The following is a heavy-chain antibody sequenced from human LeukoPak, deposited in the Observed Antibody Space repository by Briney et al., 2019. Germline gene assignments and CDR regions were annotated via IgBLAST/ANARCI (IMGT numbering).Heavy chain of an antibody. D-gene: IGHD3-22*01. CDR1: GFTFSSYG. V-gene: IGHV3-64*04. CDR3: ARGYDSSGYYHYYFDY. CDR2: ISSNGGTT. J-gene: IGHJ4*02. Sequence: GGSLRLSCAASGFTFSSYGMYWVRQAPGKGLEYVSAISSNGGTTYYADSVKGRFTISRDNSKNTLYLQMNSLRADDTAVYYCARGYDSSGYYHYYFDYWGQGTLVTVSS.